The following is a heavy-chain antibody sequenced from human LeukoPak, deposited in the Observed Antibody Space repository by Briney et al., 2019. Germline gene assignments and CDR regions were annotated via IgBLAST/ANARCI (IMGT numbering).Heavy chain of an antibody. CDR1: GYTFTSYG. CDR2: IIPIFGTA. J-gene: IGHJ3*02. Sequence: SVKVSCKASGYTFTSYGISWVRQAPGQGLEWMGGIIPIFGTANYAQKFQGRVTITTDESTSTAYMELSSLRSEDTAVYYCARPHSSSWYAFDIWGQGTMVTVSS. V-gene: IGHV1-69*05. D-gene: IGHD6-13*01. CDR3: ARPHSSSWYAFDI.